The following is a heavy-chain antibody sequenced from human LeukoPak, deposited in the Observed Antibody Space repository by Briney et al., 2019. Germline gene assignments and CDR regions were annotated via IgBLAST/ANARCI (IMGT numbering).Heavy chain of an antibody. J-gene: IGHJ4*02. V-gene: IGHV1-2*02. CDR3: ARAGRTTVVTPPSY. D-gene: IGHD4-23*01. CDR2: INPNSGGT. Sequence: ASVKVSCKASGYTFTGYYMHWVRQAPGQGLEWVGWINPNSGGTNYAQKFQGRVTMTRDTSISTAYMELSRLRSDDTAVYYCARAGRTTVVTPPSYWGQGTLVTVSS. CDR1: GYTFTGYY.